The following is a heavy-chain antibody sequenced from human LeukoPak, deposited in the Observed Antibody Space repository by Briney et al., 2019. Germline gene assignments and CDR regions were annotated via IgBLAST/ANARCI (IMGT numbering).Heavy chain of an antibody. Sequence: SETLSLTCTVSGGSISSSSYYWGWIRQPPGKGLEWIGSIYYSGSTYYNPSLKSRVTISVDTSKNQFSLKLSSVTAADTAVYYCARLGIAAAGTVKYFDYWGQGTLVTVSS. CDR3: ARLGIAAAGTVKYFDY. V-gene: IGHV4-39*01. D-gene: IGHD6-13*01. J-gene: IGHJ4*02. CDR2: IYYSGST. CDR1: GGSISSSSYY.